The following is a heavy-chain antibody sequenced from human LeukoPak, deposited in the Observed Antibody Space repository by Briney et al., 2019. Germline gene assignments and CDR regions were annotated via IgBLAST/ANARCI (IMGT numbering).Heavy chain of an antibody. D-gene: IGHD1-26*01. CDR1: GGSFSGYY. V-gene: IGHV4-34*01. J-gene: IGHJ4*02. CDR2: INHSGNT. CDR3: ARTHSGTYYGFDY. Sequence: PSETLSLTCAVYGGSFSGYYWSWIRQPPGKGLEWIGEINHSGNTNYNPSLKSRVTVSVDTSKNQVSLKLSSVTAADTAVYYCARTHSGTYYGFDYWGQGALVTVSS.